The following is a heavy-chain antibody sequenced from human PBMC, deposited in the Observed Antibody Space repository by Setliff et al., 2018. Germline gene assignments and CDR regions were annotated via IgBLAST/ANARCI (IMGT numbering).Heavy chain of an antibody. CDR2: INPHASEK. D-gene: IGHD3-10*01. J-gene: IGHJ4*02. CDR3: FGAGTCSY. Sequence: GESLKISCAASGFTFSSFWMAWVRQSPGRGLEWVASINPHASEKYYVDSVKGRFTISRDNAKNSLSLQMNSLRTEDTAVYYCFGAGTCSYWGQGTLVTVSS. CDR1: GFTFSSFW. V-gene: IGHV3-7*01.